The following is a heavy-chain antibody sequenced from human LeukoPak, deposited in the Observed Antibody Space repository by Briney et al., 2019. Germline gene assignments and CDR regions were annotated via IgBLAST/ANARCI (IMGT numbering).Heavy chain of an antibody. CDR1: VFTFSSYE. V-gene: IGHV3-48*03. CDR3: AGTRDELFEY. CDR2: ISSSGSSI. J-gene: IGHJ4*02. Sequence: GGSLRLSCAASVFTFSSYEIKSVRQAPGKGLEWLSHISSSGSSIQYADSVKGRFTISRDNAKNSLYLQMNSLRAEATAVYYCAGTRDELFEYWGQGTLVTVSS. D-gene: IGHD5-24*01.